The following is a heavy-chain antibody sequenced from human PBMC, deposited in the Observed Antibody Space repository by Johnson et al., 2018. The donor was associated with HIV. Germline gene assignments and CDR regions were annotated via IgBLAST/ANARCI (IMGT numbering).Heavy chain of an antibody. D-gene: IGHD1-26*01. CDR1: GFTFSSYG. Sequence: VQLVESGGGVAQPGGSLRLSCVASGFTFSSYGMHWVRQAPGKGLEWVANIKQDGSEKYYVDSVKGRFTISRDNAKNSLYLQMNSLRAEDTAVYYCARDRSMGSYYVSDAFDIWGQGTMVTVSS. CDR3: ARDRSMGSYYVSDAFDI. CDR2: IKQDGSEK. J-gene: IGHJ3*02. V-gene: IGHV3-7*03.